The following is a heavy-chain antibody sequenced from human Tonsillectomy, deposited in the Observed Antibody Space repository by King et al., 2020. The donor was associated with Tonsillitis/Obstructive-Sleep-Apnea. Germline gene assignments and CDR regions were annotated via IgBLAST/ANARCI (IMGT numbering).Heavy chain of an antibody. D-gene: IGHD2-15*01. CDR2: IYHSGST. CDR1: GGSISSSNW. Sequence: VQLQESGPGLVKPSGTLSLTCAVSGGSISSSNWWSWVRQPPGKGLEWIGEIYHSGSTNYNPSLKSRVTNSVDKSKNQFSLQLSSVTAADTAVYYCARDPFVVVVAAPDAFDIWGQGTMVTVSS. CDR3: ARDPFVVVVAAPDAFDI. V-gene: IGHV4-4*02. J-gene: IGHJ3*02.